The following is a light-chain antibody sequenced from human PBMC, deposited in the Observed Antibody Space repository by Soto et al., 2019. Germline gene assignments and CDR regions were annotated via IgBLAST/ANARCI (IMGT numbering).Light chain of an antibody. V-gene: IGLV2-11*01. CDR1: SSDVGGYNY. J-gene: IGLJ3*02. Sequence: QSALTQPRSVSGSPGQSVTISCTGTSSDVGGYNYVSWYQQHPGKAPKLMIYDVSKWPSGVPDRFSGSKSGNTASLTISGLQAEDEADYYCCSYAGSRNWVFGGGTKLTVL. CDR3: CSYAGSRNWV. CDR2: DVS.